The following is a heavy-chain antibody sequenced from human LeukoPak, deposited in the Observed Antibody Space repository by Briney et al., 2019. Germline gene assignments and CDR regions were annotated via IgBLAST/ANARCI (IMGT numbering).Heavy chain of an antibody. CDR3: ARDRGSGWLPYYFDY. CDR1: AGTFSSYA. CDR2: IIPIFGTA. D-gene: IGHD6-19*01. V-gene: IGHV1-69*05. Sequence: ASVKVSCKASAGTFSSYAISWVRQAAGQGLEWMGRIIPIFGTANYAQKFQDRVTITTDESTSTAYMELSSLRSEDTAVYYCARDRGSGWLPYYFDYWGQGTLVTVSS. J-gene: IGHJ4*02.